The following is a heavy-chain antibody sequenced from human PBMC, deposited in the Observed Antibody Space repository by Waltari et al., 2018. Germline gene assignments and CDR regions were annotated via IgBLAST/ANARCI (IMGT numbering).Heavy chain of an antibody. V-gene: IGHV3-64*01. J-gene: IGHJ4*02. CDR3: ARGQSSGAPDY. Sequence: EVQLVESGGNLVEPGGSLRLSCAASGFTFDTYAMHWVRQAPGKGLEYVSAIRSNGGNTYYANSVKGRFTISRDNSKNTLYLQMGSLRAEDMAVYYCARGQSSGAPDYWGQGTLVTVSS. CDR1: GFTFDTYA. D-gene: IGHD3-10*01. CDR2: IRSNGGNT.